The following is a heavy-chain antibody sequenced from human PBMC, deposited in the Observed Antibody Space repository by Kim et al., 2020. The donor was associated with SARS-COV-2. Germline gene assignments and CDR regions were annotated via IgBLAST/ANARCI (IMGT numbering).Heavy chain of an antibody. D-gene: IGHD4-17*01. CDR1: GFTFSTHS. V-gene: IGHV3-21*01. CDR2: ITSSSYI. J-gene: IGHJ4*02. Sequence: GGSLRLSCAASGFTFSTHSMNWVRQAPGKGLEWVSSITSSSYIYYADSVKGRFTISRDNAKNSLYLQMNSLRAEDTAVYYCARDYYGDYYFDYWGQGTLV. CDR3: ARDYYGDYYFDY.